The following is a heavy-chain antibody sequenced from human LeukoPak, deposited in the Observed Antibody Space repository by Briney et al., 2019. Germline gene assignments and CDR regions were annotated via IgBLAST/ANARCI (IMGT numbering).Heavy chain of an antibody. CDR3: AKGSTVVTPSHNRFDP. Sequence: GGSLRLSCAASGFTFSSYAMSWVRQAPGKGLEWVSAISGSGGSTYYADSVKGRFTISRDNSKNTLYLQMNSLRAEDTAVYYCAKGSTVVTPSHNRFDPWGQGTLVTVSS. V-gene: IGHV3-23*01. CDR1: GFTFSSYA. D-gene: IGHD4-23*01. CDR2: ISGSGGST. J-gene: IGHJ5*02.